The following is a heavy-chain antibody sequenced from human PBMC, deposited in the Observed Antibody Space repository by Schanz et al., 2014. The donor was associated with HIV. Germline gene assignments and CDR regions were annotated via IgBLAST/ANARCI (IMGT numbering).Heavy chain of an antibody. V-gene: IGHV3-30*18. D-gene: IGHD3-3*01. CDR3: AKDQGYDFWSGYYNYYYMDV. CDR2: IPYDGSDK. CDR1: GFIFSNYG. Sequence: QVQLVESGGGVVQPGRSLRLSCAVSGFIFSNYGMHWVRQAPGKGLEWVAVIPYDGSDKYYADSVKGRFTIARDNSKNTLYLQMNSLRPEDTAVYYCAKDQGYDFWSGYYNYYYMDVWGQGTTVTVSS. J-gene: IGHJ6*02.